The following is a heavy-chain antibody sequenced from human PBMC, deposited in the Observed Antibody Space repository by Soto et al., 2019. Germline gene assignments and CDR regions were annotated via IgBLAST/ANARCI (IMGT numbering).Heavy chain of an antibody. CDR1: GFTFSSYA. CDR3: ARDFIRTTPPSVYFQH. J-gene: IGHJ1*01. Sequence: GGSLRLSCAASGFTFSSYAMHWVRQAPGKGLEWVAVISYDGSNKYYADSVKGRFTISRDNSKNTLYLQMNSLRAEDTAVYYCARDFIRTTPPSVYFQHWGQGTLVTVSS. V-gene: IGHV3-30-3*01. CDR2: ISYDGSNK. D-gene: IGHD3-10*01.